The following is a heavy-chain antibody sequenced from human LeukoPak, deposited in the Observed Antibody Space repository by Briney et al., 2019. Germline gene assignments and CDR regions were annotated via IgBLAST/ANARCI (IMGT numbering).Heavy chain of an antibody. V-gene: IGHV4-59*01. CDR2: IYYSGST. Sequence: SETLSLTCTVSGGSISSYYWSWIRQPPGKGLEWIGYIYYSGSTNYNPSLKSRVTISVDTSKNQFSLKLSSMTAADTAVYYCARGLVVVVAAPDVSFDHWGQGTLVTVSS. CDR1: GGSISSYY. CDR3: ARGLVVVVAAPDVSFDH. J-gene: IGHJ5*02. D-gene: IGHD2-15*01.